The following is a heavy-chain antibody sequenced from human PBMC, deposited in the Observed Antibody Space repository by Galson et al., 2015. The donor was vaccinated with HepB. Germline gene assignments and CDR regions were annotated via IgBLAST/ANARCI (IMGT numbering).Heavy chain of an antibody. V-gene: IGHV3-23*01. J-gene: IGHJ4*02. D-gene: IGHD3-22*01. CDR2: ISGSGGST. Sequence: SLRLSCAASGFTFSSYAMSWVRQAPGKGLEWVSVISGSGGSTYYADSVKGRFTISRDNSKNTLYLQMNSPRAEDTAVYYCAKDRYYDSSAYYTFDYWGQGTLVTVSS. CDR1: GFTFSSYA. CDR3: AKDRYYDSSAYYTFDY.